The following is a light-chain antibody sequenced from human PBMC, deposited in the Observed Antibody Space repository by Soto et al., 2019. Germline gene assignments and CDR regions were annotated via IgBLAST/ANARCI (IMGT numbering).Light chain of an antibody. J-gene: IGKJ4*01. Sequence: EIVLTQSPGTLSLSPGERATLSCRASQSVSSNYLAWYQHKPGQSPRLLIYGASSRATGIPDRFSGSGSATDFTITISRLEPEDFAVYYCQQYGTSPPLTFGGGTKVDIK. CDR3: QQYGTSPPLT. V-gene: IGKV3-20*01. CDR1: QSVSSNY. CDR2: GAS.